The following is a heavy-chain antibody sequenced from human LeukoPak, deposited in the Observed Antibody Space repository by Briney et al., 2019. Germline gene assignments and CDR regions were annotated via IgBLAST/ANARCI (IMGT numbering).Heavy chain of an antibody. CDR3: ARDMFGGYYDSSGYHHAFDI. CDR2: IISISRTI. Sequence: GRSLRLSCAASGFTFSIHWMSWVRQAPGKGLEWVSYIISISRTIYYTDSVKRRFTISRDNDKNSLYLQMNRLRAEDTAVYYCARDMFGGYYDSSGYHHAFDIWGQGTMVTVSS. V-gene: IGHV3-48*04. CDR1: GFTFSIHW. J-gene: IGHJ3*02. D-gene: IGHD3-22*01.